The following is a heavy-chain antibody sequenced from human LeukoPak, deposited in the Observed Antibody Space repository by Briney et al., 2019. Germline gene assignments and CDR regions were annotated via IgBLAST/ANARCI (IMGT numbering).Heavy chain of an antibody. Sequence: SETLSLTCTVSGGSISSYYWSWIRQLPGKGLEWIGYIYYSGTTNYNPSLKSRVTISVDTSKNQFSLKLSSVAAADTAVYYCARGVYIAAAQYGYWGQGTLVTVSS. V-gene: IGHV4-59*01. D-gene: IGHD6-13*01. J-gene: IGHJ4*02. CDR1: GGSISSYY. CDR3: ARGVYIAAAQYGY. CDR2: IYYSGTT.